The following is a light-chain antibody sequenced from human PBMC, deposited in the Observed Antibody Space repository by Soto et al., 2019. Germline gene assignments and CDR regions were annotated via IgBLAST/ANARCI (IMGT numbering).Light chain of an antibody. CDR1: QSVSNN. V-gene: IGKV3-15*01. CDR2: DAS. Sequence: ILMTQSPATLSVSPGERATLSCRASQSVSNNLAWYQQKPGQAPRLLIYDASTMATCIPARFSGSGSGTEFTLTISGLQSEDFAVYYCQQYNNWPPWTFGQGTNVELK. J-gene: IGKJ1*01. CDR3: QQYNNWPPWT.